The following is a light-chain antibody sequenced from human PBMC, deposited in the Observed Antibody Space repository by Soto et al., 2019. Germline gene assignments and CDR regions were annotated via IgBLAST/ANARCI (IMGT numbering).Light chain of an antibody. CDR3: AAWDDSLNGFYV. Sequence: QSVLTQPPSASGTPGQRVTISCSGGSSNIGTNSVNWYQRLPGRAPKLLIYNNDLRPSGVPDRFSGSKSGTSASLAISGLQSEDEADYYCAAWDDSLNGFYVFGIGTKVTVL. V-gene: IGLV1-44*01. J-gene: IGLJ1*01. CDR2: NND. CDR1: SSNIGTNS.